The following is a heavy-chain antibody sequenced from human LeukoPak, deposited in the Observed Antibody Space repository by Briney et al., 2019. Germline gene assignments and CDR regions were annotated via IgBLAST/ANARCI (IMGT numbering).Heavy chain of an antibody. J-gene: IGHJ4*02. CDR1: GYALTRYY. Sequence: ASVKVSCKASGYALTRYYMHWVRQAPGQGLEWMGIINPSGGSTSYAQKFQGRVTMTRDTSTSTVYMELSSLRSEDTAVYYCARSRIAAAGFYFDYWGQGTLVTVSS. D-gene: IGHD6-13*01. V-gene: IGHV1-46*01. CDR3: ARSRIAAAGFYFDY. CDR2: INPSGGST.